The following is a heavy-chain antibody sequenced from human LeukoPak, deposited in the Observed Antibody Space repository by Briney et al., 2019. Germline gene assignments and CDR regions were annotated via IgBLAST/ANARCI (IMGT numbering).Heavy chain of an antibody. D-gene: IGHD2-21*02. Sequence: GGSLRFSCSASGFTFSSHSMNWVGQAPGKGLEGVSSISSGSSYIYYADSGKGRFTISRDNAKNSLYLQMNSLRAEDTAVYYCARVFVVVTADYYYGMDVWGKGTTVTVSS. CDR2: ISSGSSYI. J-gene: IGHJ6*04. CDR3: ARVFVVVTADYYYGMDV. V-gene: IGHV3-21*01. CDR1: GFTFSSHS.